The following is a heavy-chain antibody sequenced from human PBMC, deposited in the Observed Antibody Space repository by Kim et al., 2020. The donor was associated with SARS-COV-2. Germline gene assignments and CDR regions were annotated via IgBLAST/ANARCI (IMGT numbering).Heavy chain of an antibody. D-gene: IGHD6-19*01. V-gene: IGHV4-39*01. CDR1: GGSMSSSSYY. CDR3: ARQGGLAYSSGWYGDY. Sequence: SETLSLTCTVSGGSMSSSSYYWGWIRQPPGKGLEWIGSINYSGSTYYNPSLKSRVTISVDTSKNQFSLKLSSVTAADTAVYYCARQGGLAYSSGWYGDYWGQGTLVTVSS. CDR2: INYSGST. J-gene: IGHJ4*02.